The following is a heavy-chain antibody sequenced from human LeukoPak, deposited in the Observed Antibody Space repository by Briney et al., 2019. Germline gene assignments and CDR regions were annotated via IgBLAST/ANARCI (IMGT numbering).Heavy chain of an antibody. D-gene: IGHD3-16*01. V-gene: IGHV3-30*03. Sequence: GGSLRLSCAASGFTFSSYGMHWVRQAPGKGLEWVAVISYDGSNKYYADSVKGRFTTSRDNSKNTLYLQMNSLRAEDTAVYYCARDRGSYFDYWGQGTLVTVSS. J-gene: IGHJ4*02. CDR2: ISYDGSNK. CDR1: GFTFSSYG. CDR3: ARDRGSYFDY.